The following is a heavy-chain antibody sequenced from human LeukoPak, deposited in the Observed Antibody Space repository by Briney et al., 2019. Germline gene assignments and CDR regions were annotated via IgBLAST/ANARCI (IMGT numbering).Heavy chain of an antibody. CDR1: GYTFSSYG. Sequence: ASVKVSCKASGYTFSSYGMNWVRQAPGQGLEWMGWISAYNGNTNYAQKLQGRVTMTTDTSTSTAYMELRSLRSDDTAVYYCARGRYYDSSGAYYFDYWGQGTLVTVSS. J-gene: IGHJ4*02. CDR3: ARGRYYDSSGAYYFDY. D-gene: IGHD3-22*01. V-gene: IGHV1-18*01. CDR2: ISAYNGNT.